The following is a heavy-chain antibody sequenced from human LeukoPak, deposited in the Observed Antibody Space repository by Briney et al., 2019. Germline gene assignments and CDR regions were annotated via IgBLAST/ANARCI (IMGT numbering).Heavy chain of an antibody. V-gene: IGHV4-31*03. CDR3: ARANYYDSSGYDFDY. J-gene: IGHJ4*02. Sequence: PSQTLFLTCTVSGGSISSGGYYWSWIRQYPGKGLEWIGYIYYSGNTYYNPSLKSRITISVDTSKNQFSLKLNSVTAADTAVYYCARANYYDSSGYDFDYWGQGTLVTVSS. CDR2: IYYSGNT. D-gene: IGHD3-22*01. CDR1: GGSISSGGYY.